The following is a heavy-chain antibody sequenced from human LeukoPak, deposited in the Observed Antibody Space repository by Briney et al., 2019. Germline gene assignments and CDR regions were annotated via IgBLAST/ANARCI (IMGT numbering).Heavy chain of an antibody. CDR2: ISGSGDKT. CDR1: GFSLSTYA. CDR3: AKDTTAWWYHRAYMNV. J-gene: IGHJ6*03. Sequence: GGSLRLSCAASGFSLSTYALSWVRQAPGGGLEWVAAISGSGDKTYHADSVKGRFTISKDNSGNRLSLQMDSLGAEDTAVYFCAKDTTAWWYHRAYMNVWGKGTTVTVSS. V-gene: IGHV3-23*01. D-gene: IGHD2-15*01.